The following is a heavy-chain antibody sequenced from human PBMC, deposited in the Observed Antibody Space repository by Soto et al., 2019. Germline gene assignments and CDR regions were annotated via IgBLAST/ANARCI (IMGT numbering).Heavy chain of an antibody. CDR3: ARVGGWNDGWGDYFDY. CDR1: GFTFSSYS. V-gene: IGHV3-21*04. CDR2: ISSSSSYI. J-gene: IGHJ4*02. Sequence: EVQLVESGGGLVKPGGSLRLSCAASGFTFSSYSMNWVRQAPGKGLEWVSSISSSSSYIYYADSVKGRFTISRDNAKNTLYLQMNSLRAEDTAVYYCARVGGWNDGWGDYFDYWGQGTLVTVSS. D-gene: IGHD1-1*01.